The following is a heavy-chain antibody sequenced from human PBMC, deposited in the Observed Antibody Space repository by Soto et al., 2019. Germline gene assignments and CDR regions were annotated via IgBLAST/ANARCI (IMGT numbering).Heavy chain of an antibody. CDR1: GGSISTYY. CDR2: IYTSGSA. CDR3: ARDYSGGFGY. Sequence: PSETLSLTXTVSGGSISTYYWNWIRQPAGKGLEWIGRIYTSGSANYNPSLKSRVTMSIDTSRNQFSLYLSSVTAADTAVYYCARDYSGGFGYWGQGTLVTVSS. J-gene: IGHJ4*02. V-gene: IGHV4-4*07. D-gene: IGHD3-10*01.